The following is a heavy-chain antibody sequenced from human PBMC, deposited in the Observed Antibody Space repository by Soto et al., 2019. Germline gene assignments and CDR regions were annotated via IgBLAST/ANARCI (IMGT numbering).Heavy chain of an antibody. CDR2: IHHSGGT. V-gene: IGHV4-4*02. CDR3: TKNRAYALDY. Sequence: QVQLQESGPGLVKPSGTLSLSCAVSGGSVSNNNWWSWVRQSPGNGLEWIGEIHHSGGTSYNPSLESRATLSVDKSKNELSLRLKYVTAADTAVYYCTKNRAYALDYWGLGILVTVSS. D-gene: IGHD5-12*01. J-gene: IGHJ4*02. CDR1: GGSVSNNNW.